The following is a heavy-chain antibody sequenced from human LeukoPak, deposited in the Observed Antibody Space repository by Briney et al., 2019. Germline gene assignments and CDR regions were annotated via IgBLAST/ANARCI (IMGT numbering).Heavy chain of an antibody. V-gene: IGHV4-34*01. CDR2: IDHSGST. CDR3: ARGAVPVRGLYYYYYGMDV. Sequence: KPSETLSLTCAVYGGSFSGYYWSWIRQPPGKGLEWIGEIDHSGSTNYNPSLKSRVTISVDTSKNQSSLKLSSVTAADTAVYYCARGAVPVRGLYYYYYGMDVWGQGTTVTVSS. CDR1: GGSFSGYY. J-gene: IGHJ6*02. D-gene: IGHD3-10*01.